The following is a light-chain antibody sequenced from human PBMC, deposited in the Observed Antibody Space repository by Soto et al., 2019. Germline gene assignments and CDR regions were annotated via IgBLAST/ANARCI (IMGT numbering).Light chain of an antibody. CDR1: QSIRNY. V-gene: IGKV1-39*01. J-gene: IGKJ2*01. CDR2: VAS. Sequence: DIQMTQSPSSLSASVGDRVTITSRASQSIRNYVNWYQQKPGKAPKFLIYVASTLQIGVPSRFSGSGSGTDFTLTISSLQPEEFATYYCQQSYRSPYTFGPGTKLEIK. CDR3: QQSYRSPYT.